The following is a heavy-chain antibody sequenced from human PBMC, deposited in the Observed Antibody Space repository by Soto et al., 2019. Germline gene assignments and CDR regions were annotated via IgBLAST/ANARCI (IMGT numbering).Heavy chain of an antibody. CDR3: AREDAAASPYYFDY. V-gene: IGHV4-30-4*01. D-gene: IGHD6-13*01. CDR1: GGSISSGDYY. Sequence: PSETLSLTCTVSGGSISSGDYYWSWIRQPPGKGLEWIGYIYYSGSTYYNPSLKSRVTISVDTSKNQFSLKLSSVTAADTAVYYCAREDAAASPYYFDYSGQGTLVTVSS. CDR2: IYYSGST. J-gene: IGHJ4*02.